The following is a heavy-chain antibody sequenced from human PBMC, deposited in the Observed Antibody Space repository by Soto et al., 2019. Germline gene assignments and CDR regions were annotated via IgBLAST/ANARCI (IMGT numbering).Heavy chain of an antibody. J-gene: IGHJ4*02. CDR3: ASRPSDRNYYGVFDY. CDR2: IKQDGSEE. D-gene: IGHD3-3*01. CDR1: GFTFISPW. Sequence: EVQLVESGGGLVQPGGSLRLSGPASGFTFISPWLTWVRQAPGKALEWVANIKQDGSEEYYVDSVKGRFTISRDNAKNSLFLQMNSLRAEDTAVYYCASRPSDRNYYGVFDYWGQGTLVTVSS. V-gene: IGHV3-7*03.